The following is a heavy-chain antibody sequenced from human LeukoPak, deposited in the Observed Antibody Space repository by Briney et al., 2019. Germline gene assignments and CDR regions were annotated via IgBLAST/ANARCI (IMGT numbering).Heavy chain of an antibody. CDR2: IKFDGSDK. Sequence: GGSLRLSCAASGFTFSNYWMSWVRQAPGKGLEWVANIKFDGSDKFYVDSVKGRFTISRDNAKNSLYLQMSSLRAEDTAVYYCVRDRGFGADDYWGQGTLVTVSS. CDR3: VRDRGFGADDY. V-gene: IGHV3-7*01. CDR1: GFTFSNYW. J-gene: IGHJ4*02. D-gene: IGHD3-10*01.